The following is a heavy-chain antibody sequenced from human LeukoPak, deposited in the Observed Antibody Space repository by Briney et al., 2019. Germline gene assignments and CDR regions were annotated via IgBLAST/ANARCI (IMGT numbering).Heavy chain of an antibody. V-gene: IGHV1-8*02. J-gene: IGHJ5*02. CDR1: GYTFTSYG. CDR2: TSAYNGNT. CDR3: ARGGRNNWFDP. D-gene: IGHD1-14*01. Sequence: ASVKVSCKASGYTFTSYGISWVRQAPGQGLEWMGWTSAYNGNTGYAQKFQGRVTMTRNTSISTAYMELSSLRSEDTAVYYCARGGRNNWFDPWGQGTLVTVSS.